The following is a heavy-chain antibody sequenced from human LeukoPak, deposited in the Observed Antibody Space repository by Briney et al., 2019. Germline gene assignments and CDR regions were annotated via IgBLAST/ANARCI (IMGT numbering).Heavy chain of an antibody. J-gene: IGHJ4*02. V-gene: IGHV3-21*01. CDR1: GFTFNTYT. CDR3: AREYYGSGFDY. Sequence: GGSLRLSCAASGFTFNTYTMNWVRQAPGKGLEWVSSISSSSSYIYYADSVKGRFTISRDNAKNSLYLQMNSLRAEDTAVYYCAREYYGSGFDYWGQGTLVTVSS. CDR2: ISSSSSYI. D-gene: IGHD3-10*01.